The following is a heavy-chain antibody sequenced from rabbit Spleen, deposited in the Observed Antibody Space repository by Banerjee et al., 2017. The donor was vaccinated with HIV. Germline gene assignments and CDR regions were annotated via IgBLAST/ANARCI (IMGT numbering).Heavy chain of an antibody. V-gene: IGHV1S45*01. D-gene: IGHD8-1*01. CDR3: ARDSGSSFSSYGMDL. CDR1: GFSLSRDYW. J-gene: IGHJ6*01. CDR2: IDPIFGTT. Sequence: QEQLEESGGDLVKPEGSLTLTCTASGFSLSRDYWICWVRQAPGKGLEWIACIDPIFGTTYYASWVNGRFTISSHNAQNTLFLQLNSLTAADTATYFCARDSGSSFSSYGMDLWGPGTLVTVS.